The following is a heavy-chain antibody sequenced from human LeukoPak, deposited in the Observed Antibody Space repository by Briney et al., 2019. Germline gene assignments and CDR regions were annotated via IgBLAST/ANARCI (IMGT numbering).Heavy chain of an antibody. V-gene: IGHV4-31*03. Sequence: PSQTLSLTCTVSGGSISSGGYYWRWIRQHPGKGLEWIGYIYYSGSTYYNPSLKSRVTISVDTSKNQFSLKLSSVTAADTAVYYCARDPDGPYGMDVWGQGTTVTVSS. CDR3: ARDPDGPYGMDV. CDR2: IYYSGST. D-gene: IGHD1-14*01. CDR1: GGSISSGGYY. J-gene: IGHJ6*02.